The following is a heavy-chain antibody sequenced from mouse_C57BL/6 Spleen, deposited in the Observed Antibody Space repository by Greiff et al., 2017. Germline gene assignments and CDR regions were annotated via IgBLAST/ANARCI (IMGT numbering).Heavy chain of an antibody. Sequence: EVKLMESGPGLVKPSQSLSLTCSVTGYSITSGYYWNWIRQFPGNKLEWMGYISYDGSNNYNPTLKNRISITRDTSKNQFFLKLNSVTTEDTATYYCARPGYYSNYYYAMDYWGQGTSVTVSS. CDR3: ARPGYYSNYYYAMDY. CDR2: ISYDGSN. D-gene: IGHD2-5*01. V-gene: IGHV3-6*01. J-gene: IGHJ4*01. CDR1: GYSITSGYY.